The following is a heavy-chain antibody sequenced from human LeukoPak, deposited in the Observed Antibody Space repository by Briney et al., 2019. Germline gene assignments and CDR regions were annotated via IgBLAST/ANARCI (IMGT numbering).Heavy chain of an antibody. CDR3: ARGDSSSSDWFDP. CDR2: IIPIFGTA. Sequence: SVKVSFKASGGTFNIYAISWVRPAPGQGREWMGGIIPIFGTANYAQKFQGRVTITADKATSTAYMDLSSLRSEDTAVYYCARGDSSSSDWFDPWGQGTLVTVSS. CDR1: GGTFNIYA. D-gene: IGHD6-6*01. J-gene: IGHJ5*02. V-gene: IGHV1-69*06.